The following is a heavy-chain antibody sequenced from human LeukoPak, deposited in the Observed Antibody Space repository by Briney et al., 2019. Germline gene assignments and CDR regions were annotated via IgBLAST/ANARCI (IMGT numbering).Heavy chain of an antibody. Sequence: SETLSLTCTVSGGSISSSNYYWGWIRQPPGKGLEWIGTIYYSGSTYYNPSLKSRVTISVDTSRNQFSLKLSSVTAADTAVYYCARHGGSWTFDYWGQGTLVTVSS. CDR1: GGSISSSNYY. CDR2: IYYSGST. D-gene: IGHD6-13*01. J-gene: IGHJ4*02. V-gene: IGHV4-39*01. CDR3: ARHGGSWTFDY.